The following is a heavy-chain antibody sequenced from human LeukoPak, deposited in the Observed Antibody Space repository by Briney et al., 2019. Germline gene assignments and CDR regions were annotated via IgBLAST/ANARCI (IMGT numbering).Heavy chain of an antibody. CDR3: ARHNDYGDFFDY. Sequence: PSETLSLTCTVSGGSISSSSYYWGWIRQPPGKGLEWIGSIYYSGSTYYNPSLKSRVTISVDTSKNQFSLKLSSVTAADTAVYYCARHNDYGDFFDYWGQGTLVTVSS. D-gene: IGHD4-17*01. CDR1: GGSISSSSYY. CDR2: IYYSGST. J-gene: IGHJ4*02. V-gene: IGHV4-39*01.